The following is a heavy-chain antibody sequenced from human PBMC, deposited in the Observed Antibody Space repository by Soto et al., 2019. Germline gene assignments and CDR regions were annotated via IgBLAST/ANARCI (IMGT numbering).Heavy chain of an antibody. Sequence: SETLSLTCTVSGGSISSGGYYWSWIRQHPGKGLEWIGYIYYSGSTYYNPPLKSRVTISVDTSKNQFSLKLSSVTAADTAVYYCARGHYDILTGYSWFDPWGQGTLVTVSS. CDR1: GGSISSGGYY. J-gene: IGHJ5*02. V-gene: IGHV4-31*03. D-gene: IGHD3-9*01. CDR2: IYYSGST. CDR3: ARGHYDILTGYSWFDP.